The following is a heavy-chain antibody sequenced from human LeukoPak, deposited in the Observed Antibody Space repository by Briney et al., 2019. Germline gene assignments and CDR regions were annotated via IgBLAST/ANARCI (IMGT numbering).Heavy chain of an antibody. D-gene: IGHD1-26*01. CDR1: GFTFGDYA. Sequence: PGGSLRLSCTASGFTFGDYAMSWVRQARGKGLDWIGFIRSKTSGGTTEYAASVKGRFTILRDDSKSIAYLQINSLKTEDTAVYYCTRGDGSGSYWGQGTLVTVSS. V-gene: IGHV3-49*04. CDR2: IRSKTSGGTT. J-gene: IGHJ4*02. CDR3: TRGDGSGSY.